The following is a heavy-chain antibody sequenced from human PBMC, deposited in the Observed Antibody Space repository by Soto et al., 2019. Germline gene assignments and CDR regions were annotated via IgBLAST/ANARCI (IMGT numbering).Heavy chain of an antibody. Sequence: QVQLVQSGAEVKKPGASVKVSCKASGYTFTSYGISWVRQAPGQGLEWMGWISANNGNTNYVQKLQGRVTMTTDPSTSTAYMELSSLRSDDTAVYYCARDRGSYALDYWGQGTLVTVSS. CDR3: ARDRGSYALDY. V-gene: IGHV1-18*01. CDR2: ISANNGNT. D-gene: IGHD1-26*01. CDR1: GYTFTSYG. J-gene: IGHJ4*02.